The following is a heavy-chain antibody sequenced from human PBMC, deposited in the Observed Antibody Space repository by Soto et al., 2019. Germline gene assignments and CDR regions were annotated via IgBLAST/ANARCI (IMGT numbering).Heavy chain of an antibody. CDR3: GKGNSKWGTGDAFDI. CDR2: ISGTGGRT. J-gene: IGHJ3*02. V-gene: IGHV3-23*01. CDR1: GFTFNNYA. D-gene: IGHD7-27*01. Sequence: EVQLLESGGGVVQPGGSLRLSCAASGFTFNNYALNWVRQAPGKGLEWVSGISGTGGRTFYAGSAKGRFTISRDNSKNTLFLRMTSLRAEDTDVYYCGKGNSKWGTGDAFDIWGQGTMVTVSS.